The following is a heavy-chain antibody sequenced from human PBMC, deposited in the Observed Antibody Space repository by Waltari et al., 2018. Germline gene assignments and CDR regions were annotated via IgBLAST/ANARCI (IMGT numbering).Heavy chain of an antibody. D-gene: IGHD3-10*01. CDR2: IYHSGRT. Sequence: QVQLQESGPGLVKPSETLSLTCTVSGYSISSGYYWGWIRQPPGKGLEWIGSIYHSGRTYYSPSIKSRGTISVDTSKNQFSLKLSSVTAADTAVYYCARALSGGDRPSWFDPWGQGTLVTVSS. CDR3: ARALSGGDRPSWFDP. V-gene: IGHV4-38-2*02. J-gene: IGHJ5*02. CDR1: GYSISSGYY.